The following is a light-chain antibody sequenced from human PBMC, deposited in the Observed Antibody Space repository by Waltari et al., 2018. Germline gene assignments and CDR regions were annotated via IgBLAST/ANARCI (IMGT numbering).Light chain of an antibody. V-gene: IGLV2-14*03. J-gene: IGLJ2*01. CDR2: DVT. CDR3: SSYTSNNTPVV. CDR1: SGYNY. Sequence: QSALTQPASVSGSPGQSITISCTGTSGYNYVAWYQQHPGKAPKLMIYDVTNRPSGVSNRFSGSKSGNTASLTISWLRAEDEADYCSSYTSNNTPVVFGGGTMVTVL.